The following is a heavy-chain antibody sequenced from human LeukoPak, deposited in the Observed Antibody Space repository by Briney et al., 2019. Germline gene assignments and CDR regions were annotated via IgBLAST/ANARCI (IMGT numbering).Heavy chain of an antibody. V-gene: IGHV4-59*08. CDR2: IFYSGST. CDR3: ARRMYSTSPYFDY. Sequence: SETLSLTCTVSGGSISSYYWSWIRQPPGKGLEWIGYIFYSGSTNYNPSLKSRVTISVDTSKNQFSLKLSSVTAADTAVYYCARRMYSTSPYFDYWAQGTLVTVSS. D-gene: IGHD6-13*01. J-gene: IGHJ4*02. CDR1: GGSISSYY.